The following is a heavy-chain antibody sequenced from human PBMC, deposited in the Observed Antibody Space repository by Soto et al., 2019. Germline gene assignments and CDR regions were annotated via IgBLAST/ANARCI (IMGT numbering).Heavy chain of an antibody. CDR1: GYTFTSHD. Sequence: ASVKVSCKASGYTFTSHDINWVRQAPGQGLQWMGWMNTNLNATGSPHAFKGRVTLTWNTSISTAYLELTSLKPDDTAVYYCAREVVEGSPIWFDPWGQGTLVTVSS. D-gene: IGHD2-15*01. J-gene: IGHJ5*02. V-gene: IGHV1-8*01. CDR3: AREVVEGSPIWFDP. CDR2: MNTNLNAT.